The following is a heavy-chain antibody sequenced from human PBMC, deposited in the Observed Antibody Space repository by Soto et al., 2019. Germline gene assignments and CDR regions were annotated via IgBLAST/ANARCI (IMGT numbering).Heavy chain of an antibody. J-gene: IGHJ4*02. CDR3: ARDDFDGYGSL. CDR2: INTDSESI. Sequence: EVLLVESGGGLVQPGGSLRLSCAASEFIFSTYKMNWVRQAPGKGLEWLSYINTDSESIYYANSVKGRFTVSRDNAKRSLYLKMNSLRDEDTAVYYCARDDFDGYGSLWGQGTLVTVTS. D-gene: IGHD3-10*01. CDR1: EFIFSTYK. V-gene: IGHV3-48*02.